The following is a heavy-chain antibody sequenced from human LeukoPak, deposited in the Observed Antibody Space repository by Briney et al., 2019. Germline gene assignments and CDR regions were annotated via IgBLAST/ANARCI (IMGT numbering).Heavy chain of an antibody. Sequence: GGSLRLSCAPSGFTFSDYNMSWIRQAPGKGLEWVSYISSSSSYTNYADSVKGRFTISRDNAKNSLYLQMNSLRAEDTAVYYCARVGGTGDGVYWGQGTLVTVSS. D-gene: IGHD7-27*01. CDR1: GFTFSDYN. CDR2: ISSSSSYT. V-gene: IGHV3-11*05. J-gene: IGHJ4*02. CDR3: ARVGGTGDGVY.